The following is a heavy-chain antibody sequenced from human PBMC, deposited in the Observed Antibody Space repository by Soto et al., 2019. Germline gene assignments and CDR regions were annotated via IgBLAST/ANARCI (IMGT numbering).Heavy chain of an antibody. CDR3: AREGRTDYDFWSGPHYYYYGMDV. V-gene: IGHV4-38-2*02. CDR1: GYSISSGYY. D-gene: IGHD3-3*01. Sequence: SETLSLTCAVSGYSISSGYYWGWIRQPPGKGLEWIGSIYHSGSTYYNPSLKSRVTISVDTSKNQFSLKLSSVTAADTAVYYCAREGRTDYDFWSGPHYYYYGMDVWGQGTTVTVSS. CDR2: IYHSGST. J-gene: IGHJ6*02.